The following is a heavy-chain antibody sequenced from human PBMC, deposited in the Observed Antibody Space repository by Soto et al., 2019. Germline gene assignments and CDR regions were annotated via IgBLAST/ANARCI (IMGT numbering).Heavy chain of an antibody. CDR1: GFTFSIYA. Sequence: AGGSLRLSCAASGFTFSIYAMSWVRQAPGKGLEWVSAISGSGGSTYYADSVKGRFTISRDNSKNTLYLQMNSLRAEDTAVYYCAKDLRYYDFWGASRDRYGMDVWGQGTTVTVSS. V-gene: IGHV3-23*01. J-gene: IGHJ6*02. CDR3: AKDLRYYDFWGASRDRYGMDV. D-gene: IGHD3-3*01. CDR2: ISGSGGST.